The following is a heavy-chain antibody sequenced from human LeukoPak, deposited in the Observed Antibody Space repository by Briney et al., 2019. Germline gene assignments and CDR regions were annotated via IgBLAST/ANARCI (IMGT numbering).Heavy chain of an antibody. CDR2: IYTSGST. J-gene: IGHJ4*02. D-gene: IGHD3-22*01. V-gene: IGHV4-4*07. Sequence: SETLSLTCTVSGGSISTYYWSWIRQPAGKGLERIGRIYTSGSTNYNPSLKSRVTMSVDTSKNQFSLKLSSVTAADTAVYYCARVGNYYDSSGYYYFDYWGQGTLVTVSS. CDR1: GGSISTYY. CDR3: ARVGNYYDSSGYYYFDY.